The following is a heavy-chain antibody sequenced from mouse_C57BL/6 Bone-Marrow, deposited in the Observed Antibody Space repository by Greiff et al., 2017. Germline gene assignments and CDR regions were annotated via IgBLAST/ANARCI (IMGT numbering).Heavy chain of an antibody. J-gene: IGHJ4*01. V-gene: IGHV5-12*01. CDR2: ISNGGGST. Sequence: EVKLVESGGGLVQPGGSLKLSCAASGFTFSDYYMYWVRQTPEKRLEWVAYISNGGGSTYYPDTVKGRFPISRDSAKNTLYLQMSRLKSEDTAMYYCARGGTMDYWGQGTSVTVSS. CDR1: GFTFSDYY. CDR3: ARGGTMDY.